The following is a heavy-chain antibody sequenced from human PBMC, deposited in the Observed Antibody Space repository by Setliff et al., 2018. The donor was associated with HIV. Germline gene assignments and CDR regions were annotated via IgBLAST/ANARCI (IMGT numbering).Heavy chain of an antibody. V-gene: IGHV4-34*01. CDR2: INHSGRT. Sequence: PSETLSLTCAVYGGSFSDYYWSWIRQPPGKGLEWVGEINHSGRTIQSPSLGSRVTTSIDTPKTQFSLKLSSVSAADTAVYYCARVSKTYWYSIPRDYYHHIDVWGKGTTVTVSS. CDR1: GGSFSDYY. CDR3: ARVSKTYWYSIPRDYYHHIDV. J-gene: IGHJ6*03. D-gene: IGHD2-8*02.